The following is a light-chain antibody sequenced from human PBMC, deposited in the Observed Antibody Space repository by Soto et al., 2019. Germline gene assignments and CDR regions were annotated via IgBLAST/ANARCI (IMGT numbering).Light chain of an antibody. Sequence: DLQMTQYPSTLSGSLGDSVTITCRASQTISSWLAWYKQKPGKDHKSLIYAASSLQSGVQSRFSGSGSGTEFTLTISSLQPEECATDDGLQHNTFPWTVGQGTKVDIK. J-gene: IGKJ1*01. CDR1: QTISSW. CDR2: AAS. CDR3: LQHNTFPWT. V-gene: IGKV1-5*01.